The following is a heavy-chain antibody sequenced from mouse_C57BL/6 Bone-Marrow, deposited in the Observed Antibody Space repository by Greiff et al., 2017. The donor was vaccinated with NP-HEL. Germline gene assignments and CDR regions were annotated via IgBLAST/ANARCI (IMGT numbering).Heavy chain of an antibody. V-gene: IGHV1-78*01. D-gene: IGHD3-2*02. Sequence: VQLPQSDAELVKPGASVKISCKVSGYTFTDHTIHWMKQSPEQGLEWIGYLYPRDGSTKYNEKFKGKATLTADKSSSPAYMQLNSLTSEDAAVYCCARRVSGTVLAYWGQGTLVTVSA. CDR3: ARRVSGTVLAY. CDR1: GYTFTDHT. CDR2: LYPRDGST. J-gene: IGHJ3*01.